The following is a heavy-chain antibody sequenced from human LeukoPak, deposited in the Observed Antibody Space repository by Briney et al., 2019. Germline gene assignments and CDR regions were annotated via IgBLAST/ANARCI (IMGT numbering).Heavy chain of an antibody. Sequence: PGGSLRLSCAVSGFTLSIYSMNWVRQAPGKGLEWVSYISGSSTTIYYADSVKGRFTISRDNAKNSLYLQMDSLRAEDTAVYYCARNPPRGSDSSGYQVYWGQGTLVTVSS. CDR1: GFTLSIYS. J-gene: IGHJ4*02. V-gene: IGHV3-48*01. CDR2: ISGSSTTI. CDR3: ARNPPRGSDSSGYQVY. D-gene: IGHD3-22*01.